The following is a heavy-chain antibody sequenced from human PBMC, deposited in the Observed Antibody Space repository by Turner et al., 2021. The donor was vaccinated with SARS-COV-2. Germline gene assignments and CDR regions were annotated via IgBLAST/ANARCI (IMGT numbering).Heavy chain of an antibody. CDR3: ATAPPIEAAGRWFDP. CDR2: FDPEDGET. V-gene: IGHV1-24*01. J-gene: IGHJ5*02. Sequence: QAQLVQSGAAVKKPGASSDVSCRGSGYTRTELSMHWVQQAPGIGLEWMGGFDPEDGETIYAQKFQGRVTMTEDTSTDTAYTELSSLRSEDTAVDDYATAPPIEAAGRWFDPWGQGTLVTVSS. CDR1: GYTRTELS. D-gene: IGHD6-13*01.